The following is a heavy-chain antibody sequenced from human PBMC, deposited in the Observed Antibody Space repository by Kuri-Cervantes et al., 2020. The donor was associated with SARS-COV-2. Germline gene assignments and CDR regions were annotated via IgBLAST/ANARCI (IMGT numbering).Heavy chain of an antibody. CDR2: ISFDGNNK. Sequence: GGSLRLSCAASGFSFRSYAVHWVRQAPGKGLEWVAVISFDGNNKYHADSVKGRFTISRDNSKNTLYLQMKSLRVDDTAIYYCARGPPNYLDSRGGLDYWGQGTLVTVSS. CDR3: ARGPPNYLDSRGGLDY. CDR1: GFSFRSYA. D-gene: IGHD3-22*01. J-gene: IGHJ4*02. V-gene: IGHV3-30-3*01.